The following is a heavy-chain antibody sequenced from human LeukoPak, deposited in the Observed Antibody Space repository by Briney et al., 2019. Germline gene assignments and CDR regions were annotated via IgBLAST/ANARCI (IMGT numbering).Heavy chain of an antibody. CDR3: ARYQLLL. Sequence: GRSLRLSCAASGFTFSSYAMHWVRQAPGKGLVWVAVISYDGSNKYYADSVKGRFTISRDNSKNTLYLQMNSLRAEDTAVYYCARYQLLLWGQGTLVTVSS. CDR2: ISYDGSNK. J-gene: IGHJ4*02. V-gene: IGHV3-30*01. D-gene: IGHD2-2*01. CDR1: GFTFSSYA.